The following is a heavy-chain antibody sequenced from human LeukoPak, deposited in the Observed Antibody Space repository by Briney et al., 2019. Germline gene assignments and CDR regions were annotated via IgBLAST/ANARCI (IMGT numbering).Heavy chain of an antibody. Sequence: ASVKVSCKASGYTFTSYDINWVRQATGQGLEWMGWMNPKSGNTGYAQKFQGRVTMTRNTSISTAYMELSSLRSEDTAVYYCAGGTVTRFLNYYYYYYMDVWGKGSTVTVSS. CDR1: GYTFTSYD. D-gene: IGHD4-11*01. CDR3: AGGTVTRFLNYYYYYYMDV. V-gene: IGHV1-8*01. J-gene: IGHJ6*03. CDR2: MNPKSGNT.